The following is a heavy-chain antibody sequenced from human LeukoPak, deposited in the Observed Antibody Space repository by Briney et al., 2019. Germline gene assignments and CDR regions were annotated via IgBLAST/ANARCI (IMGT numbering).Heavy chain of an antibody. J-gene: IGHJ4*02. CDR2: ISYDGSNK. V-gene: IGHV3-30-3*01. Sequence: GGSLRLSCAASGFTFSSYAMHWVRQAPGKGLEWVAVISYDGSNKYYADSVKGRFTISRDNSKNTLYLQMNSLRAEDTAVYYCARGDYDFWSSYYNWGQGTLVTVSS. CDR1: GFTFSSYA. D-gene: IGHD3-3*01. CDR3: ARGDYDFWSSYYN.